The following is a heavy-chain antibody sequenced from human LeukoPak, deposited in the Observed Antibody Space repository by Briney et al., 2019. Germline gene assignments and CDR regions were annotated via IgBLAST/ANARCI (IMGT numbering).Heavy chain of an antibody. CDR2: INPNSGGT. D-gene: IGHD6-19*01. CDR3: ARGVRSSGWYWGAFDI. V-gene: IGHV1-2*02. J-gene: IGHJ3*02. Sequence: GASVKVSCKASGYTFTGYYMHWVRQAPGQGLEWMGWINPNSGGTNYAQKFQGRVTMTRDTSISTAYMELSRLRSDDTAVYYCARGVRSSGWYWGAFDIWGQGTMVTVSS. CDR1: GYTFTGYY.